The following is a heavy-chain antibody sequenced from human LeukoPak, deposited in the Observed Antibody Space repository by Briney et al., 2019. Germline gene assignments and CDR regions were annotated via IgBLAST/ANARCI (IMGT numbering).Heavy chain of an antibody. CDR1: GGSFSGYY. CDR2: IYYSGST. J-gene: IGHJ4*02. V-gene: IGHV4-59*01. CDR3: AREGIVGATTV. D-gene: IGHD1-26*01. Sequence: SENLSLTCAVYGGSFSGYYWSWIRQHPGKGLEWIGYIYYSGSTNYNPSLKSRVTISVDTSKNQFSLKLSSVTAADTAVYYCAREGIVGATTVWGQGTLVTVSS.